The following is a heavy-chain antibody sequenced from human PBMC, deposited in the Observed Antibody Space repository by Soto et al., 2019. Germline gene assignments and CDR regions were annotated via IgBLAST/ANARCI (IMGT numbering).Heavy chain of an antibody. D-gene: IGHD3-9*01. CDR1: GYDFTKNW. CDR3: ASLGAVLTGYDSFDM. V-gene: IGHV5-51*01. CDR2: IYPDDSDT. Sequence: PGESLKISCKGSGYDFTKNWIGWVRQMSGEGLEWMGIIYPDDSDTRYSPSFEGQVTMSADKSISTVYLQWNSLKASDTAMYYCASLGAVLTGYDSFDMWGQGTMVTVSS. J-gene: IGHJ3*02.